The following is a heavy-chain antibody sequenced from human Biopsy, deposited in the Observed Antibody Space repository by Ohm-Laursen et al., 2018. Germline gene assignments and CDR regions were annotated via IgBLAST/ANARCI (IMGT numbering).Heavy chain of an antibody. CDR3: ARDRSSGSYSPSDY. Sequence: GASVKVSCKASGGTFISHAISWVRQAPGQGLEWMGGIIPIFGTAEYAQNFQGRPTITADESTSTSYMDLISLRSEDTAVYYCARDRSSGSYSPSDYWGQGTLVTVSS. CDR1: GGTFISHA. V-gene: IGHV1-69*13. CDR2: IIPIFGTA. J-gene: IGHJ4*02. D-gene: IGHD1-26*01.